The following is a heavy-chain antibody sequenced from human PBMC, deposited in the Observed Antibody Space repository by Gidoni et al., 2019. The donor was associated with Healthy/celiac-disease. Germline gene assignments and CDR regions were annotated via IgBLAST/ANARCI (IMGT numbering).Heavy chain of an antibody. CDR2: IIPIFGTA. V-gene: IGHV1-69*01. CDR3: ARGPRFLEWLSYYYYGMDV. D-gene: IGHD3-3*01. CDR1: GGTFSSYA. J-gene: IGHJ6*04. Sequence: QVPLVQSGAEVKKPGSSVKVSCQASGGTFSSYAISWVRQAPGQGLEWMGGIIPIFGTANYAQKFQGRVTITADESTSTAYMELSSLRSEDTAVYYCARGPRFLEWLSYYYYGMDVWGKGTTVTVSS.